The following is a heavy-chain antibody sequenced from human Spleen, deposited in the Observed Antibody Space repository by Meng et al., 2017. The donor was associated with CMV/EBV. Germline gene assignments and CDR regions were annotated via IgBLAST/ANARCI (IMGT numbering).Heavy chain of an antibody. D-gene: IGHD2-2*01. CDR2: INPNSGGT. CDR3: ARAHRYCSSTSCPDYYYYYGMDV. J-gene: IGHJ6*02. V-gene: IGHV1-2*02. CDR1: GYNFTGYY. Sequence: ASVKVSCKASGYNFTGYYMHWVRQAPGQGLEWMGWINPNSGGTNYAQKFQGRVTMTGDTSITTGYMELRSLRSDDTAVYYCARAHRYCSSTSCPDYYYYYGMDVWGQGTTVTVSS.